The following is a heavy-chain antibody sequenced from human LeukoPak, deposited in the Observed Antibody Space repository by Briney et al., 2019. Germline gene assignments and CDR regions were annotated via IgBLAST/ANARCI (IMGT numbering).Heavy chain of an antibody. Sequence: SGGSLRLSCAASGFTFSSYEMNWVRQAPGKGLEWVSYISSSGSTIYYADSVKGRFTISRDNFKNTLYLQMNSLRAEDTAVYYCAKDSGSYLLFDYWGQGTLVTVSS. V-gene: IGHV3-48*03. CDR3: AKDSGSYLLFDY. D-gene: IGHD1-26*01. CDR2: ISSSGSTI. J-gene: IGHJ4*02. CDR1: GFTFSSYE.